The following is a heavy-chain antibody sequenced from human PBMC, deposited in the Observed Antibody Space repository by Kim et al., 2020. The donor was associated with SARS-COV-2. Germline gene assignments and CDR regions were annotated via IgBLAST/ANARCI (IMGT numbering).Heavy chain of an antibody. J-gene: IGHJ4*02. D-gene: IGHD6-6*01. CDR2: IYYSGST. Sequence: SETLSLTCTVSGGSISSYYWSWIRQPPGKGLEWIGYIYYSGSTNYNPSLKSRVTISVDTSKNQFSLKLSSVTAADTAVYYCARGMGSSFPDYWGQGTLVTVSS. CDR1: GGSISSYY. CDR3: ARGMGSSFPDY. V-gene: IGHV4-59*13.